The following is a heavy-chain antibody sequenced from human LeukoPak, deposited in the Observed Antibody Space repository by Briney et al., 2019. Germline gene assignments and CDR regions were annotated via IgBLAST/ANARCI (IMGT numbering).Heavy chain of an antibody. Sequence: GGSLRLSCAASGFTFSSYAMHWVRQAPGKGLEWVAVISYDGSNKYYADSVKGRFTISRDNSKNTLYLQMNSLRAEDTAVYYCARTTRDYGGNEVDYWSQGTLVTVSS. CDR3: ARTTRDYGGNEVDY. D-gene: IGHD4-17*01. V-gene: IGHV3-30-3*01. J-gene: IGHJ4*02. CDR2: ISYDGSNK. CDR1: GFTFSSYA.